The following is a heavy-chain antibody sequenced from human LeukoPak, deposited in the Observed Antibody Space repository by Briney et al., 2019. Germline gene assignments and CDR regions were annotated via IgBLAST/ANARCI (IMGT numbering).Heavy chain of an antibody. CDR3: ARGRGFGGNARFDY. V-gene: IGHV4-34*01. D-gene: IGHD4-23*01. J-gene: IGHJ4*02. CDR2: INHSGST. Sequence: SETLSLTCAVYGGSFSGYYWSWIRQPPGKGLEWIGEINHSGSTNYNPSLKSRATISVDTSKNQFSLKLSSVNAADTAVYYCARGRGFGGNARFDYWGQGTLVTVSS. CDR1: GGSFSGYY.